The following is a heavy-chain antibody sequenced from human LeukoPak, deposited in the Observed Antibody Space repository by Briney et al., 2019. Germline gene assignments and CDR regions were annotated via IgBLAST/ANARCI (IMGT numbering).Heavy chain of an antibody. D-gene: IGHD3-10*01. J-gene: IGHJ4*02. Sequence: PGGSLRLSCAASGFTFSSYAMHWVRQAPGKGLEWVAVISYDGSNKYYADSVKGRFTISRDNSKNTLYLQMNSLRAEDTAVYYCARGSMFRGVTPLDYWGQGTLVTVSS. CDR2: ISYDGSNK. V-gene: IGHV3-30*01. CDR1: GFTFSSYA. CDR3: ARGSMFRGVTPLDY.